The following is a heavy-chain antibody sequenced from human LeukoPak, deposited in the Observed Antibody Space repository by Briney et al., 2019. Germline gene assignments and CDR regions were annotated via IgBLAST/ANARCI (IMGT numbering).Heavy chain of an antibody. Sequence: SETLSLTCTVSGGSISSSSYYWGWIRPPPGEGLEWIWSIYYSGNTYYNPSLKSRVTLSVDTPENQFPLKLSPVTAADTAVYYCARHASSSWFGNYFDYWGQGTLVTVSS. D-gene: IGHD6-13*01. J-gene: IGHJ4*02. CDR2: IYYSGNT. V-gene: IGHV4-39*01. CDR1: GGSISSSSYY. CDR3: ARHASSSWFGNYFDY.